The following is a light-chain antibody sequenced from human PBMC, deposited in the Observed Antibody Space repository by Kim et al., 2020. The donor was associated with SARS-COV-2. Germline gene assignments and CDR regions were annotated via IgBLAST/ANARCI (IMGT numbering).Light chain of an antibody. Sequence: EIVLTQSPGTLSLSPGERATLSCRTSQSVSSHCLAWYQQKPGQAPRLLMYSVSNRATGIPDRFSGSGSGTDFTLTISRLEPEDFAVYYCQQYGMTPPYTFGRGTKLEI. CDR1: QSVSSHC. CDR2: SVS. V-gene: IGKV3-20*01. J-gene: IGKJ2*01. CDR3: QQYGMTPPYT.